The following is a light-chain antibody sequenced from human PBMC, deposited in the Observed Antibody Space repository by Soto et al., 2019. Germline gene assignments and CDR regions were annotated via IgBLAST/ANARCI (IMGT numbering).Light chain of an antibody. CDR2: DAS. Sequence: DIPMTQSPSTLSASVGDRVTITCRASQSISSWLAWYQQKPGKAPKLLIYDASSLEGGVPSRFSGSGSGTEFTLTISSLQPDDFATYYCQQYSGYPWTFGQGTKVEI. CDR3: QQYSGYPWT. V-gene: IGKV1-5*01. CDR1: QSISSW. J-gene: IGKJ1*01.